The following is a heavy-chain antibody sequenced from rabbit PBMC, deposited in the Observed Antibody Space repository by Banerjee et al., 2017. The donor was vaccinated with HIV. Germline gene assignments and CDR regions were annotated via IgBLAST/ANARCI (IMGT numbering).Heavy chain of an antibody. V-gene: IGHV1S7*01. D-gene: IGHD4-1*01. Sequence: QLKESGGGLVQPGGSLKLSCKGSGFDLSSYYMSWVRQAPGKGLEWIGYIDPVFGSTSYASWVNGRFTISSDNVQNTVDLQLNSLTAADTATHFCARDFKSRLTYYGMDLWGPGTLVTV. J-gene: IGHJ6*01. CDR1: GFDLSSYY. CDR3: ARDFKSRLTYYGMDL. CDR2: IDPVFGST.